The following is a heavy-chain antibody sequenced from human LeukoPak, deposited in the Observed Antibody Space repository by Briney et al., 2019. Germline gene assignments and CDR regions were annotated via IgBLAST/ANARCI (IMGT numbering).Heavy chain of an antibody. V-gene: IGHV1-46*01. CDR3: ARDQTYDYGDYVDYYYYYYMDV. Sequence: GASVKVSCKASGYTFTSYYMHWVRQAPGQGLEWMGIINPSGGSTSYAQKFQGRVTMTRDMSTSTVYMELSSLRSEDTAVYYCARDQTYDYGDYVDYYYYYYMDVWGKGTTVTVSS. CDR2: INPSGGST. CDR1: GYTFTSYY. J-gene: IGHJ6*03. D-gene: IGHD4-17*01.